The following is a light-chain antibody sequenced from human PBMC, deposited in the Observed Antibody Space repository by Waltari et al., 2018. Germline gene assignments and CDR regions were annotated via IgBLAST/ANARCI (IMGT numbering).Light chain of an antibody. V-gene: IGKV4-1*01. CDR2: WAS. Sequence: DIVMTQSPDSLAVSLGERATINCKSSQSVLYSSNNKNYLAWYQQKPGQPPKLLIYWASTRESWVPERFSGSGSGTDFTLTISSLQAEDVAVYYCQQYYSTPRTFGPGTKVDIK. CDR3: QQYYSTPRT. CDR1: QSVLYSSNNKNY. J-gene: IGKJ3*01.